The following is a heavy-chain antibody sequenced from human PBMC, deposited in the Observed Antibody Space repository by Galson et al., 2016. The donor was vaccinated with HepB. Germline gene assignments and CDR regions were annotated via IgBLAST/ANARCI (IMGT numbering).Heavy chain of an antibody. CDR1: GNTLTKLS. D-gene: IGHD6-13*01. V-gene: IGHV1-24*01. J-gene: IGHJ4*02. CDR3: ATGEWGSSWEY. Sequence: SVKVSCKVSGNTLTKLSMHWVRQAPGKGLEWMGLFDPEDGETTYAQKFQGRVGMTEDTSTDRACMELRNLRSEDTAVYYCATGEWGSSWEYWGQGTLVTVSS. CDR2: FDPEDGET.